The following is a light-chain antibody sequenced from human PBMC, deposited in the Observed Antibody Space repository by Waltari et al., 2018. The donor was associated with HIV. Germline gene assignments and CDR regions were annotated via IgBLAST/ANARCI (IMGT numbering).Light chain of an antibody. CDR1: NHYNH. Sequence: QSALTQPASVSGSPAQSITIPCPGPNHYNHFSWYHHHPGKAPKLLIYDVSERPSGVSNRFSGSKSGNTASLTISGLQAEDEADYYCCSYAGSSTLVFGGGTKLTVL. CDR2: DVS. CDR3: CSYAGSSTLV. J-gene: IGLJ2*01. V-gene: IGLV2-23*02.